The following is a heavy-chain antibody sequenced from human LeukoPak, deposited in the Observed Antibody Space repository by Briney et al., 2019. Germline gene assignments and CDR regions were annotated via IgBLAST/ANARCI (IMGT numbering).Heavy chain of an antibody. Sequence: ASVNVSSTASGYTFTSYDINWVRQATGQGLDWMGWMNPNSGNTGYAQKFQCRVTMTWDMSTSTVYMELSSLRSEDTAIYDCAKDRGYNGSGRGFDYGGQGTLITVSS. CDR2: MNPNSGNT. CDR3: AKDRGYNGSGRGFDY. V-gene: IGHV1-8*02. D-gene: IGHD3-10*01. J-gene: IGHJ4*02. CDR1: GYTFTSYD.